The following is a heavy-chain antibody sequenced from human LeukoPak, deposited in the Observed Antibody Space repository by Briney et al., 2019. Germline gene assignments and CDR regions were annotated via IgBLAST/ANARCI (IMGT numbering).Heavy chain of an antibody. CDR1: GGSISSGGYS. J-gene: IGHJ4*02. CDR2: ISWDGGST. CDR3: AKDIGVGYCNGCLFDY. D-gene: IGHD2-15*01. V-gene: IGHV3-43*01. Sequence: ETLSLTCAVSGGSISSGGYSWNWIRQPPGKGLEWVSLISWDGGSTYYADSVKGRFTISRDNSKNSLYLQMNSLRTEDTALYYCAKDIGVGYCNGCLFDYWGQGTLVTVSS.